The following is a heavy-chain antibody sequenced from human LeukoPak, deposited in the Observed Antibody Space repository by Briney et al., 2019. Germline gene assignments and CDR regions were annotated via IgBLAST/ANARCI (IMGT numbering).Heavy chain of an antibody. V-gene: IGHV4-34*01. J-gene: IGHJ4*02. D-gene: IGHD2-15*01. Sequence: SETLSLTCTVSGGSLTNYFWSWIRQPPGKGLEWIGEINHSGSTNYNPSLKSRVTISVDTSKNQFSLKLSSVTAADTAVYYCARGRAANYWGQGTLVTVSS. CDR1: GGSLTNYF. CDR3: ARGRAANY. CDR2: INHSGST.